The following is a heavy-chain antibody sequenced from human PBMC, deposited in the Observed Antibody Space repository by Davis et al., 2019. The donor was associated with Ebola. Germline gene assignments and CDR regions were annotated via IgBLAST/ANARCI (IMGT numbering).Heavy chain of an antibody. CDR3: ARDRTMDGSGTSYWG. D-gene: IGHD3-10*01. J-gene: IGHJ4*02. Sequence: ASVKVSCKASGYTFTGYYMHWVRQAPGQGLEWMGRINPNSGGTNYAQKFQGRVTMTRDTSISTAYMELSRLRSDDTAVYYCARDRTMDGSGTSYWGWGQGTLVTVSS. CDR1: GYTFTGYY. CDR2: INPNSGGT. V-gene: IGHV1-2*06.